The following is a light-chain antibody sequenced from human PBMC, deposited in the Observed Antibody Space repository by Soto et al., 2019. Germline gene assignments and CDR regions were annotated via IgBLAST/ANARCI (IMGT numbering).Light chain of an antibody. CDR3: CSYAGSSTFVV. CDR2: EGS. Sequence: ALTQPASVFGSPGQSITISCTGTSSDVGSYNLVSWYQQHPGKAPKLMIYEGSKRPSGVSNRFSGSKSGNTASLTISGLQAEDEADYYCCSYAGSSTFVVFGGGTKLTVL. CDR1: SSDVGSYNL. V-gene: IGLV2-23*03. J-gene: IGLJ2*01.